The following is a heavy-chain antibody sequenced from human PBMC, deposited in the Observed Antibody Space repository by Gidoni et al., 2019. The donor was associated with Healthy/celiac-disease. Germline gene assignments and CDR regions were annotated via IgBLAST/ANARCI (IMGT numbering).Heavy chain of an antibody. D-gene: IGHD2-21*02. J-gene: IGHJ4*02. CDR1: GGTFSSYA. Sequence: QVQLVQSGAEVKKPGSSVKVSCKASGGTFSSYAISGVRQAPGQGLEWMGGIIPIFGTANYAPKFQGRVTITADESTSTAYMELSSLRSEDTAVYYCASPEGDCGGDCYYYYFDYWGQGTLVTVSS. CDR3: ASPEGDCGGDCYYYYFDY. CDR2: IIPIFGTA. V-gene: IGHV1-69*01.